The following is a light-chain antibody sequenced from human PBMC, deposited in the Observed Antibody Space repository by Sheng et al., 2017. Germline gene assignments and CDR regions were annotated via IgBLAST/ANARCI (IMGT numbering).Light chain of an antibody. CDR1: ELGNQY. V-gene: IGLV3-1*01. J-gene: IGLJ2*01. CDR3: QAWDSNYVV. Sequence: SYELTQPPSVSVSPGQTASVTCSGDELGNQYVCWYQQKPGQSPLLVIYQDNKRPSGIPDRFSGSNSGNTATLTISGTQAMDEADYYCQAWDSNYVVFGGGTKLTVL. CDR2: QDN.